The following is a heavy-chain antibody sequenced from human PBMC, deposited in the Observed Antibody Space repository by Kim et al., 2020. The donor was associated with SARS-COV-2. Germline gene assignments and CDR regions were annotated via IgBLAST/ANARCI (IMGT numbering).Heavy chain of an antibody. CDR2: IYYSGST. V-gene: IGHV4-39*01. J-gene: IGHJ5*02. CDR1: GGSISSSSYY. Sequence: SETLSLTCTVSGGSISSSSYYWGWIRQPPGKGLEWIGSIYYSGSTYYNPSLKSRVTISVDTSKNQFSLKLSSVTAADTAVYYCARHSRESYYDSSGSYPFDPWGQGTLVTVSS. D-gene: IGHD3-22*01. CDR3: ARHSRESYYDSSGSYPFDP.